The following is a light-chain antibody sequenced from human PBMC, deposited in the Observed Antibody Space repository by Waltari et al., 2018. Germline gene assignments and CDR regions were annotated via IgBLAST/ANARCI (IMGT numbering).Light chain of an antibody. Sequence: IQLTQSPSSLSASVGDRVTITCRASQGIDNYLAWYQQKPGKAPKLLIYAASSLQRGVPSRFSGINSGTDFTFTISSLQPEDFATYFCLQLKSFPLTFGGGTKVEIQ. CDR3: LQLKSFPLT. CDR2: AAS. V-gene: IGKV1-9*01. J-gene: IGKJ4*01. CDR1: QGIDNY.